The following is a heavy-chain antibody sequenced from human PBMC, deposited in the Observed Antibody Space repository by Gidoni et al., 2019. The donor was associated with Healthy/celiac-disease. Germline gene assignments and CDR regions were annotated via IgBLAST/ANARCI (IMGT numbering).Heavy chain of an antibody. CDR2: ISGSGVST. Sequence: EVQLLESGGGLVQPGGSLRLSCAASGFTFSSYAMSWVRQAPGKGLEWVSAISGSGVSTYYADSVKGRFTISRDNSKNTLYLQMNSLRAEDTAVYYCAKDSTIFGVVTNYYYYYMDVWGKGTTVTVSS. V-gene: IGHV3-23*01. CDR1: GFTFSSYA. J-gene: IGHJ6*03. CDR3: AKDSTIFGVVTNYYYYYMDV. D-gene: IGHD3-3*01.